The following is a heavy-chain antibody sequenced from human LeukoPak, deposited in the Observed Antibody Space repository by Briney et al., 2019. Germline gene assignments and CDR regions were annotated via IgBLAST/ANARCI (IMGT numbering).Heavy chain of an antibody. CDR2: IYYSGST. D-gene: IGHD4-17*01. Sequence: PSETLSLTCTVSGGSISSYYWSWLRQPPGKGLEWIGYIYYSGSTIYNPSLKSRVTISVDTSKNQFSLKLSSVTAADTAVYYCARYGDYVFDLWGRGTLVTVSS. V-gene: IGHV4-59*01. CDR3: ARYGDYVFDL. J-gene: IGHJ4*02. CDR1: GGSISSYY.